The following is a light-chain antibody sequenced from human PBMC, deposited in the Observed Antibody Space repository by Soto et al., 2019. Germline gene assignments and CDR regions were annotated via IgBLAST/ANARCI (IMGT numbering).Light chain of an antibody. V-gene: IGLV1-44*01. CDR3: AAWDDSLNGPA. CDR2: DTS. J-gene: IGLJ2*01. CDR1: YSNIGIND. Sequence: QSVLPQPPSASGTPGQRVTVSCSGTYSNIGINDVHWYRQLSGTAPQILIYDTSQRATGVPDRFCGSRSGTSASLVISGLQTEDEADYHCAAWDDSLNGPAFGGGTKLTVL.